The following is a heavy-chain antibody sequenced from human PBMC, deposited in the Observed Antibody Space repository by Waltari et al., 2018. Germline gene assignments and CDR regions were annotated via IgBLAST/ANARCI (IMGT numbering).Heavy chain of an antibody. Sequence: DVQLVESGGGLVQPGGSLRLSCAASGFIFSNHWMSWVCQAPGKGLEWVANIKQDGSEKYYVDSVKGRFTISRDNAKNSLYLQMNSLRAEDTAVYFCARDTTGGLGHFDYWGQGTLVTVPS. CDR1: GFIFSNHW. CDR3: ARDTTGGLGHFDY. D-gene: IGHD1-1*01. CDR2: IKQDGSEK. J-gene: IGHJ4*02. V-gene: IGHV3-7*03.